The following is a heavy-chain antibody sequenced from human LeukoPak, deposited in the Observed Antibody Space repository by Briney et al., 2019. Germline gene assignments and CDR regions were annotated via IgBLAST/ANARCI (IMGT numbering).Heavy chain of an antibody. CDR2: ISSSSSYI. D-gene: IGHD2-15*01. CDR1: GFTFSSYS. Sequence: GGSLRLSCAASGFTFSSYSMNWVRQAPGKGLEWVSSISSSSSYIYYADSVKGRFTISRDNAKNSLYLQMNSLRAEDTALYYCAKDSRRRGGGKWDYDCDYWGQGTLVTVSS. CDR3: AKDSRRRGGGKWDYDCDY. V-gene: IGHV3-21*04. J-gene: IGHJ4*02.